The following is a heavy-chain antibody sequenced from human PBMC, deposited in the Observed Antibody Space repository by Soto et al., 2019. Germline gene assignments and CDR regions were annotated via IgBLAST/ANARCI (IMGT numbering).Heavy chain of an antibody. CDR1: GGSISSSSYY. CDR3: ARGEMATKSSYYFDY. D-gene: IGHD5-12*01. V-gene: IGHV4-39*01. CDR2: IYYSGST. J-gene: IGHJ4*02. Sequence: LSLTCTVSGGSISSSSYYWGWIRQPPGKGLEWIGSIYYSGSTYYNPSLKSRVTISVDTSKNQFSLKLSSVTAADTAVYYCARGEMATKSSYYFDYWGQGTLVTVSS.